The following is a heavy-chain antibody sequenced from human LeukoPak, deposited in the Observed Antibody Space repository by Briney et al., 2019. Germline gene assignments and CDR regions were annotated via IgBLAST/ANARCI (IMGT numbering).Heavy chain of an antibody. Sequence: GGSLRLSCAASGFTFSIYGMHWVRQAPGKGLEWVAVISYTGNNKDYADSVKGRFTISRDNSKSTLYIQMDSLRAEDTAVYYCAKGLAEGSGSTGSSILHFWGQGTLVTVSS. J-gene: IGHJ4*02. CDR1: GFTFSIYG. D-gene: IGHD2-15*01. CDR3: AKGLAEGSGSTGSSILHF. V-gene: IGHV3-30*18. CDR2: ISYTGNNK.